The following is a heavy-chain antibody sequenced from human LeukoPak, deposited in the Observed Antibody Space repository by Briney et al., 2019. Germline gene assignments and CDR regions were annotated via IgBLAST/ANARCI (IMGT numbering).Heavy chain of an antibody. V-gene: IGHV3-30*18. J-gene: IGHJ3*02. CDR3: ANGVGLFAVSPTDAFDI. D-gene: IGHD3/OR15-3a*01. Sequence: GGSLRLSCAASGFTFNSYGMHWVRQAPGKGLEWLAVISYDGSNKYFADSVEGRFTISRDNSKNTLYLQMNSLRAEDTAVYYCANGVGLFAVSPTDAFDIWGQGTMVTVSS. CDR2: ISYDGSNK. CDR1: GFTFNSYG.